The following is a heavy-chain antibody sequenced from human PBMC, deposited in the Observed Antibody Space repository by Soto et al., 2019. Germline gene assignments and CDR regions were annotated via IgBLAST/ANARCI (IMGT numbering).Heavy chain of an antibody. J-gene: IGHJ4*02. CDR1: GVTFSTYA. Sequence: SVKVSCKASGVTFSTYAITWVRQAPGQGLEWMGGIIPIFGTAHYAQKFQGRVTITADESTSTAYMELSSLRSEDTPVYYCARALEEYSYDSGGYYPAHWGKGTLVTVSS. CDR2: IIPIFGTA. D-gene: IGHD3-22*01. CDR3: ARALEEYSYDSGGYYPAH. V-gene: IGHV1-69*13.